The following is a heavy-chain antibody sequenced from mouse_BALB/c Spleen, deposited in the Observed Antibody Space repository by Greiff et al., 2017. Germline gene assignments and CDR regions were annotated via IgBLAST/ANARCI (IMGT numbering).Heavy chain of an antibody. J-gene: IGHJ2*01. D-gene: IGHD2-4*01. CDR2: ISYDGSN. CDR1: GYSITSGYY. V-gene: IGHV3-6*02. CDR3: ARDRYYDYDKDY. Sequence: EVKLQESGPGLVKPSQSLSLTCSVTGYSITSGYYWNWIRQFPGNKLEWMGYISYDGSNNYNPSLKNRISITRDTSKNQFFLKLNSVTTEDTATYYCARDRYYDYDKDYWGQGTTLTVSS.